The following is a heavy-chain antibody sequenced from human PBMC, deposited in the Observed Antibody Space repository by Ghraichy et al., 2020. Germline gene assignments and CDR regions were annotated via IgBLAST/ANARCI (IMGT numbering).Heavy chain of an antibody. V-gene: IGHV2-5*02. D-gene: IGHD2-21*02. Sequence: SGPTLVKPTQTLTLTCTFSGFSLTTSGVGVGWIRQPPGKALEWLALIYWDDDKRYSPSLKSRLTITKDTSKNQVVFTMTNMDPVDTATYYCAHRFCGGDCYSYFFDFWGPGTLVTVSS. CDR1: GFSLTTSGVG. J-gene: IGHJ4*02. CDR3: AHRFCGGDCYSYFFDF. CDR2: IYWDDDK.